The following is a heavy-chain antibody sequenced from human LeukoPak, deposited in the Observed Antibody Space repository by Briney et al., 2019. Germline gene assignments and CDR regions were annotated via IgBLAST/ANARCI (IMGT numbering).Heavy chain of an antibody. V-gene: IGHV7-4-1*02. J-gene: IGHJ4*02. Sequence: GASMKVSCKASGYTFTSYAMNWVRQAPGQGLEWMGWINTNTGNPTFAQGFTGRFVFSLDTSVSTTYLQISSLKAEDTAVYYCAKDSAKKYDDYWGQGTLVTVSS. CDR3: AKDSAKKYDDY. D-gene: IGHD2/OR15-2a*01. CDR2: INTNTGNP. CDR1: GYTFTSYA.